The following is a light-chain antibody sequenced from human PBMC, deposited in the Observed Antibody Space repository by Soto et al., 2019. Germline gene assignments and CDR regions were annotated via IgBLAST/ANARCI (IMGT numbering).Light chain of an antibody. Sequence: DIQMTQSPTSLSASVGDRVTITCRASQGIRNFVAWYQQKPGKAPKLLIYAASTLQSGVPSRFIVSGSGTAFTLTINSLQPEDVATYSCPKYSSVPVFGPGTKVEMK. CDR2: AAS. CDR3: PKYSSVPV. CDR1: QGIRNF. V-gene: IGKV1-27*01. J-gene: IGKJ3*01.